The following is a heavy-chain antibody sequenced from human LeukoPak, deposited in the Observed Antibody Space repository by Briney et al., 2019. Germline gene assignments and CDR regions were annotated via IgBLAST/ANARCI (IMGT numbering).Heavy chain of an antibody. CDR1: GGSISRYY. D-gene: IGHD6-25*01. CDR2: IYTSGST. Sequence: SETLSLTCTVSGGSISRYYWSWIRQPAGKGLEWIGRIYTSGSTNYNPSLKSRVTMSVDTSKNQFSLKLSSVTAADTAVYYCARDSTRHAAGAYYYYYYMDVWGKGTTVTVSS. V-gene: IGHV4-4*07. CDR3: ARDSTRHAAGAYYYYYYMDV. J-gene: IGHJ6*03.